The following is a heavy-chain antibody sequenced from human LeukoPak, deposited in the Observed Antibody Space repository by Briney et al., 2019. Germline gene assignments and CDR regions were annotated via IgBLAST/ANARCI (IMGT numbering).Heavy chain of an antibody. CDR2: IYYSGST. CDR3: ASVSPFGPGRD. J-gene: IGHJ4*02. D-gene: IGHD3-10*01. Sequence: SETLSLTCTVSGGSISSSSYYWGWIRQPPGKGLEWIGSIYYSGSTYYNPSLKSRVTISVDTSKNQFSLKLSSVTAADTAVYYCASVSPFGPGRDWGQGTLVTVSS. V-gene: IGHV4-39*07. CDR1: GGSISSSSYY.